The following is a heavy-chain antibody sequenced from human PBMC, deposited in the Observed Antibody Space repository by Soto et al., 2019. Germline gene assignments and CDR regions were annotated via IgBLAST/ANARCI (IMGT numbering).Heavy chain of an antibody. CDR1: GFPFSSYF. CDR3: ASGSGGPTLW. CDR2: IWYDGSNK. Sequence: PGGSLSLSCAASGFPFSSYFMHWVRQAPGKGLEWVAVIWYDGSNKYYADSVKGRFTISRDNSKNTLYLQMNSLRAEDTAVYYCASGSGGPTLWWGQGTLVTVSS. J-gene: IGHJ4*02. V-gene: IGHV3-33*01. D-gene: IGHD3-16*01.